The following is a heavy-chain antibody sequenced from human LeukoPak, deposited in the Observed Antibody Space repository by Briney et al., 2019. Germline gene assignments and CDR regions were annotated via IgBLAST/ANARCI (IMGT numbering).Heavy chain of an antibody. CDR1: GGSFSGYY. J-gene: IGHJ4*02. CDR2: INHSGST. V-gene: IGHV4-34*01. D-gene: IGHD3-3*01. CDR3: ARGNSKDCDFWSGYQNYFDY. Sequence: PSETLSLTCAVYGGSFSGYYWSWIRQPPGKGLEWIGEINHSGSTNYNPSLKSRVTISVDTSKNQFSLKLSSVTAADMAVYYCARGNSKDCDFWSGYQNYFDYWGQGTLVTVSS.